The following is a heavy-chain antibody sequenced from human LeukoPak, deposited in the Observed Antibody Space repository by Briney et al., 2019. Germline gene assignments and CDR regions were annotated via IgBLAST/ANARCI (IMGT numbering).Heavy chain of an antibody. J-gene: IGHJ4*02. D-gene: IGHD3-10*01. CDR3: ARAAMVRGVIIGGY. Sequence: ASVKVSCKASGYTFTSYGISWVRQAPGQGLEWMGWISAYNGNTNYAQKLQGRVTMTTDTSTSTAYMELRSLRSEDTAVYYCARAAMVRGVIIGGYWGQGTLVTVSS. CDR2: ISAYNGNT. CDR1: GYTFTSYG. V-gene: IGHV1-18*01.